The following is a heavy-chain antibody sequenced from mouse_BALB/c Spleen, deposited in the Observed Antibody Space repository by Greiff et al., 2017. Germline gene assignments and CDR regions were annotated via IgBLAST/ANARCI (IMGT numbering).Heavy chain of an antibody. D-gene: IGHD2-1*01. CDR2: IYPGNSDT. CDR3: TRAGGGNYDGYAMDY. Sequence: EVQLHQSGTVLARPGASVKMSCKASGYTFTSYWMHWVKQRPGQGLEWIGAIYPGNSDTSYNQKFKGKAKLTAVTSTSTAYMELSSLTNEDSAVYYCTRAGGGNYDGYAMDYWGQGTSVTVSS. V-gene: IGHV1-5*01. J-gene: IGHJ4*01. CDR1: GYTFTSYW.